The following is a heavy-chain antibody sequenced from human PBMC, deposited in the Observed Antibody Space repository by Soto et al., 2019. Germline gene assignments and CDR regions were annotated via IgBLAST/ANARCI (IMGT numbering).Heavy chain of an antibody. CDR1: EFTFSDYY. V-gene: IGHV3-11*01. CDR3: ERVTVAGTVSF. CDR2: ISNSASLI. J-gene: IGHJ4*02. D-gene: IGHD6-19*01. Sequence: VQLVESGGGLVNPGGSLRLSCAASEFTFSDYYMSWIRQAPGKGLEWVSYISNSASLIKQADTVKGRFTVYRDNAKNSLYLQMNSLRIEYTALYYCERVTVAGTVSFWGEGTLVTVSS.